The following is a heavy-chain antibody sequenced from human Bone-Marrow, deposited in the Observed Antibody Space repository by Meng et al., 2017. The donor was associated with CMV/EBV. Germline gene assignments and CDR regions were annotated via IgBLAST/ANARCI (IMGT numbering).Heavy chain of an antibody. V-gene: IGHV2-5*02. CDR1: CVSFSPSGVG. J-gene: IGHJ4*02. CDR3: AHITPRPGWIAY. Sequence: QSTFHESVPALLKPTPTLPLTCTFPCVSFSPSGVGVGWIRQPPGNALEWLALIYLDDDKRYSPSLKSRLTITKDTSKNQVVLTMTNIDPVDTATYYCAHITPRPGWIAYWGQGTLVTVSS. D-gene: IGHD6-6*01. CDR2: IYLDDDK.